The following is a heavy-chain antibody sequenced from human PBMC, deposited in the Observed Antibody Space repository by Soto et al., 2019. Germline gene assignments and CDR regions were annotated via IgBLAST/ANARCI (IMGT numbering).Heavy chain of an antibody. CDR2: IYNTGST. J-gene: IGHJ5*02. CDR3: ARHMRGEVTTNWFDP. D-gene: IGHD4-17*01. V-gene: IGHV4-39*01. Sequence: QLQLQESGPGLVKPSETLSLTCTVSGGSISSSLNYWGWIRQPPGKGLEWIGSIYNTGSTYDNPSLNGRVTMSVDTSKNQFSLKLSSVTAVDTAIYYCARHMRGEVTTNWFDPGGQGPLVTVSS. CDR1: GGSISSSLNY.